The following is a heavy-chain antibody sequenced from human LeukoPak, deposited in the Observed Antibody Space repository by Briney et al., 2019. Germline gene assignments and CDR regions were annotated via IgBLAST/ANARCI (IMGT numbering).Heavy chain of an antibody. CDR1: GGSFSGHD. CDR2: INHSGST. J-gene: IGHJ4*02. Sequence: SETLSLTCAVYGGSFSGHDWSWIRQPPGKGLEWIGEINHSGSTNYNPSLKSRVTTSIDTSKNQFSLKLSSVTAADTAVYYCARQGSGYSSSWFYWGQGTLVTVSS. V-gene: IGHV4-34*01. D-gene: IGHD6-13*01. CDR3: ARQGSGYSSSWFY.